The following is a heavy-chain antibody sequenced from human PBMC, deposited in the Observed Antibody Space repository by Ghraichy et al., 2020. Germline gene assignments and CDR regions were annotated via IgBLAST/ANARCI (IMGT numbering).Heavy chain of an antibody. V-gene: IGHV3-43*02. J-gene: IGHJ6*02. D-gene: IGHD3-22*01. CDR2: ISGDGGST. CDR1: GFTFDDYA. Sequence: GGSLRLSCAASGFTFDDYAMHWVRQAPGKGLEWVSLISGDGGSTYYADSVKGRFTISRDNSKNSLYLQMNSLRTEDTALYYCAKDYSSGQYYYYYGMDVWGQGTTVTVSS. CDR3: AKDYSSGQYYYYYGMDV.